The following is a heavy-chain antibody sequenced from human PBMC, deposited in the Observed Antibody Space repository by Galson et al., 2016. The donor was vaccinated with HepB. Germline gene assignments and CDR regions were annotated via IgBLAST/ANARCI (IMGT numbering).Heavy chain of an antibody. CDR1: GFSFSNYV. CDR3: AEGMTCGLSY. V-gene: IGHV3-23*05. D-gene: IGHD2-21*02. J-gene: IGHJ4*02. CDR2: LTTTSYT. Sequence: SLRLSCAASGFSFSNYVMSWARQAPGKGPEWVSGLTTTSYTYYADSVKGRFTISRDNSKNTLYLQMNDLRAEDTAMYYCAEGMTCGLSYWGQGTRVTVSS.